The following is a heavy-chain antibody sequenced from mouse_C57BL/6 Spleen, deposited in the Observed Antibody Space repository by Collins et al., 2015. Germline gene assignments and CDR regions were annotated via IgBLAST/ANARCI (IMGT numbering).Heavy chain of an antibody. CDR3: AIYYGNYDYFDY. CDR1: GYSITSDYA. D-gene: IGHD2-1*01. Sequence: DVQLQESGPGLVKPSQSLSLTCTVTGYSITSDYAWNWIRQFPGNKLEWMGYISYSGSTSYNPSLKSRISITRDTSKNQFFLQLNSVTTEDTATYYCAIYYGNYDYFDYWGQGTTLTVSS. CDR2: ISYSGST. J-gene: IGHJ2*01. V-gene: IGHV3-2*02.